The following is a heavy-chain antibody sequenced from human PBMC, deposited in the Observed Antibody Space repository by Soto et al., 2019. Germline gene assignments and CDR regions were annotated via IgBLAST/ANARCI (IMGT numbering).Heavy chain of an antibody. J-gene: IGHJ4*02. CDR1: GGSFSGYY. CDR2: INHSGST. V-gene: IGHV4-34*01. CDR3: ARVRPNYGGFDY. Sequence: SETLSLTCAVYGGSFSGYYWSWIRQPPGKGLEWIGEINHSGSTNYNPSLKSRVTISVDTSKNQFSLKLSSVTAADTAVYYCARVRPNYGGFDYWGQGTLVTVSS. D-gene: IGHD4-17*01.